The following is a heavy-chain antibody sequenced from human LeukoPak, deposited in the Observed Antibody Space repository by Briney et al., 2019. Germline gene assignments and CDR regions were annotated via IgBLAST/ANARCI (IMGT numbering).Heavy chain of an antibody. Sequence: ASVKVSCKASGYTFTSYYMHWVRQAPGQGLEWMGIINPCGGSTSYAQKFQGRVTITRDMSTSTVYMELSSLRSEDTAVYYCARVRGYGSGSYYILGWFDPWGQGTLVTVSS. V-gene: IGHV1-46*01. CDR2: INPCGGST. CDR1: GYTFTSYY. J-gene: IGHJ5*02. D-gene: IGHD3-10*01. CDR3: ARVRGYGSGSYYILGWFDP.